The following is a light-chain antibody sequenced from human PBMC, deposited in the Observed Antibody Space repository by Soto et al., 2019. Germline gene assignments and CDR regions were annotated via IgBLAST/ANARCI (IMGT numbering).Light chain of an antibody. CDR1: QSISTY. J-gene: IGKJ2*02. CDR3: QHSDSTPST. Sequence: DIQMTQSPSSLSASVGDRVTITCRASQSISTYLNWYQQKVGKDSKLLIYAAYSLQRGVPSRFNGSVSVTDFTLTISTLKPEELATYYCQHSDSTPSTFGQGNKLEIK. V-gene: IGKV1-39*01. CDR2: AAY.